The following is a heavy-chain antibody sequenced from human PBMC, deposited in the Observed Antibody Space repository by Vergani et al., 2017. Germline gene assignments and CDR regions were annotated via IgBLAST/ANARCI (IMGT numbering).Heavy chain of an antibody. D-gene: IGHD4-11*01. CDR1: GFTFTSSA. CDR3: AAVDYSNYVGLDY. J-gene: IGHJ4*02. CDR2: IGVGSGNT. V-gene: IGHV1-58*01. Sequence: QMQLVQSGPEVKKPGTSVKVSCKASGFTFTSSAVQWVRQARGQRLEWIGWIGVGSGNTNYAQKFQERVTITRDMSKTTAYMERSSLRSEDTAVYYCAAVDYSNYVGLDYWGQGTLVTVSS.